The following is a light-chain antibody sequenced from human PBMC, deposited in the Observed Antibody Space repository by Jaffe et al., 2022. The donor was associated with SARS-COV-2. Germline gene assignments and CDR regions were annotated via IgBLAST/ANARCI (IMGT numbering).Light chain of an antibody. V-gene: IGLV2-8*01. Sequence: QSALTQPPSASGSPGQSVTISCTGTSSDIGNYNYVSWYQHHPGKAPKLMIYEVTMRPSGVPDRFSGSKTGNTASLTVSGLQAEDEADYYCSSYAGPNTLVVLGGGTKVTVL. J-gene: IGLJ2*01. CDR3: SSYAGPNTLVV. CDR1: SSDIGNYNY. CDR2: EVT.